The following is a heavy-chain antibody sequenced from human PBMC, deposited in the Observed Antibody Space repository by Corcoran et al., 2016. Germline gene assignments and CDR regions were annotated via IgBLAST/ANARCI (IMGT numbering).Heavy chain of an antibody. J-gene: IGHJ5*02. Sequence: QLQLQESGPGLVKPSETLSLTCTVSGGSISSSSYYWGWIRQPPGKGLEWIGSIYYSGSTYYNPSLKSRVTISVDTSKNQFSLKLSVVTAADTAVDDCERDSPAVASSRGFDPWGHGTLLTGSS. V-gene: IGHV4-39*07. CDR1: GGSISSSSYY. D-gene: IGHD6-19*01. CDR2: IYYSGST. CDR3: ERDSPAVASSRGFDP.